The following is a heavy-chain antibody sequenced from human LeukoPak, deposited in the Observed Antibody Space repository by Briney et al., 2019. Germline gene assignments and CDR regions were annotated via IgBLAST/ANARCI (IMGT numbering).Heavy chain of an antibody. Sequence: GGSLRLSCAASGFTFSSYGMSWVRQAPGKGLEWVSAISGGGTTYYVDSVKGRFTISRDNSKNTLYLQMNSLRAEDTAVYYCAKDGSSGYYYRANWFDPWGQGTLVTVSS. CDR1: GFTFSSYG. J-gene: IGHJ5*02. CDR3: AKDGSSGYYYRANWFDP. D-gene: IGHD3-22*01. CDR2: ISGGGTT. V-gene: IGHV3-23*01.